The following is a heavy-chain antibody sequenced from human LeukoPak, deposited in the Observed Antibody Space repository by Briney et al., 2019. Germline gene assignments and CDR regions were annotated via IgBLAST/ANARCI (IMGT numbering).Heavy chain of an antibody. CDR3: AVGKYYYGSGSYWLGAFDI. CDR1: GFTFSSYG. V-gene: IGHV3-NL1*01. D-gene: IGHD3-10*01. CDR2: IYSGGST. J-gene: IGHJ3*02. Sequence: GGSLRLSCAASGFTFSSYGMHWVRQAPGKGLEWVSVIYSGGSTYYADSVKGRFTISRDNSKNTLYLQMNSLRAEDTAVYYCAVGKYYYGSGSYWLGAFDIWGQGTMVTVSS.